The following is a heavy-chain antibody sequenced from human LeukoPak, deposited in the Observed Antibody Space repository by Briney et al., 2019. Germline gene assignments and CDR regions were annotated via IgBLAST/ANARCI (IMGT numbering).Heavy chain of an antibody. Sequence: GGSLRLSCAASGLTVSSNYMNWVRQAPGKGLEWVSVIHSGGSTYYADSVKGRFTISRDNSKNTLYLQMTSLRADDTAVYYCVRGQQPFDFWGQGTLVSVHS. CDR2: IHSGGST. D-gene: IGHD6-13*01. V-gene: IGHV3-53*01. CDR3: VRGQQPFDF. J-gene: IGHJ4*02. CDR1: GLTVSSNY.